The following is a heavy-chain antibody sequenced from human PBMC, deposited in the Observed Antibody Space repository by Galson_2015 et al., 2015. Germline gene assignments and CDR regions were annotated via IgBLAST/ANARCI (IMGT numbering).Heavy chain of an antibody. J-gene: IGHJ4*02. CDR2: ISYDGSNK. CDR1: EFTFSSYA. Sequence: SLRLSCAASEFTFSSYAMHWVRQAPGKGLEWVAVISYDGSNKYYADSVKGRFTISRDNSKNTLYLQMNSLRAEDTAVYYCASDFAVVAANYYFDYWGQGTLVTVSS. V-gene: IGHV3-30-3*01. D-gene: IGHD2-15*01. CDR3: ASDFAVVAANYYFDY.